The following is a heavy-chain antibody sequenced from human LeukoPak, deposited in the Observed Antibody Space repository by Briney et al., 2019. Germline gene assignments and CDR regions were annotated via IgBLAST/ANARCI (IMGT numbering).Heavy chain of an antibody. V-gene: IGHV1-2*02. J-gene: IGHJ6*03. CDR3: ARRSGYDTEAPYYYYYMDV. CDR2: INPNSGGT. CDR1: GYTFTSYY. D-gene: IGHD5-12*01. Sequence: ASVKVSCKASGYTFTSYYMHWVRQAPGQGLEWMGWINPNSGGTNYAQKFQGGVTMTRDTSISTAYMELSRLRSDDTAVYYCARRSGYDTEAPYYYYYMDVWGKGTTVTVSS.